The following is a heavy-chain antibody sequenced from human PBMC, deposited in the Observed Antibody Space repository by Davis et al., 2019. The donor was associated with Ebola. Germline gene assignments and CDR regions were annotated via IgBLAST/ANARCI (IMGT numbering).Heavy chain of an antibody. Sequence: AASVKVSCKASGYTFTGYDINWVRQAPGQGLEWMGWMNPNSGNTGYAQKFQGRVTITADKSTSTAYMELSSLRSEDTAVYYCARDTAMDDYFDYWGQGTLVTVSS. CDR3: ARDTAMDDYFDY. CDR1: GYTFTGYD. D-gene: IGHD5-18*01. CDR2: MNPNSGNT. V-gene: IGHV1-8*01. J-gene: IGHJ4*02.